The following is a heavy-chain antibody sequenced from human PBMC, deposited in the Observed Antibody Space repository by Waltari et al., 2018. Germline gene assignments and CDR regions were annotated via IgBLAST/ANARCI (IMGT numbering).Heavy chain of an antibody. V-gene: IGHV4-34*01. CDR1: SGSLTGYH. CDR2: INHSGNT. CDR3: ARGHPFTIVSPRYYYYYYMDV. J-gene: IGHJ6*03. D-gene: IGHD3-9*01. Sequence: QVHLQQWGAGLLKPSETLSLTCGVYSGSLTGYHWNWIRQAPGKGLEWIGDINHSGNTDYNPSLASRVTISADTSKNQFSLHLTSVTAADTAVYYCARGHPFTIVSPRYYYYYYMDVWDKGTAVTVSS.